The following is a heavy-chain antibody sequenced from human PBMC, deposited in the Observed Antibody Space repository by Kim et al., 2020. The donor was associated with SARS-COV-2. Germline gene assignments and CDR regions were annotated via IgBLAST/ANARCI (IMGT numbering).Heavy chain of an antibody. V-gene: IGHV3-23*03. D-gene: IGHD3-16*01. CDR1: GFTFSSYA. Sequence: GGSLRLSCAASGFTFSSYAMSWVRQAPGKGLEWVSVIYSGGSSTYYADPVKGRFTISRDNSKNTLYLQMNSLRAEDTAGYYCAKDPEIHREVGGCAFDIWGQGTMVTVSS. J-gene: IGHJ3*02. CDR3: AKDPEIHREVGGCAFDI. CDR2: IYSGGSST.